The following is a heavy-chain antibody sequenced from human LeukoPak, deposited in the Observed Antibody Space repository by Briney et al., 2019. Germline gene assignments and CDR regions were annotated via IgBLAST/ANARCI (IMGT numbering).Heavy chain of an antibody. J-gene: IGHJ4*02. CDR1: GGSISSDSYY. Sequence: PSETLSLTCTVFGGSISSDSYYWSWIRQPAGKGLEWIGRIYTSGSTNYNPSLKSRVTISVDTSKNQFSLTLSSVTAADTAVYYCARTITVAGKYFFDYWGQGTLVTVSS. V-gene: IGHV4-61*02. CDR2: IYTSGST. CDR3: ARTITVAGKYFFDY. D-gene: IGHD6-19*01.